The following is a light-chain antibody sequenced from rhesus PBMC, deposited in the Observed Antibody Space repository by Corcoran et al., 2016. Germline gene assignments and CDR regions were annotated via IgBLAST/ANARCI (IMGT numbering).Light chain of an antibody. J-gene: IGLJ1*01. CDR2: YDS. CDR1: NIGSKY. V-gene: IGLV3-36*02. Sequence: SYDLTQPPSVSVSPGQTARITCGGDNIGSKYVHWYQQKPPQAPVLVIYYDSERPPGNPERFSGSKSGNTATLTISGVEGGVEADFYCQGGYSSSDHYIFGAGTRLTVL. CDR3: QGGYSSSDHYI.